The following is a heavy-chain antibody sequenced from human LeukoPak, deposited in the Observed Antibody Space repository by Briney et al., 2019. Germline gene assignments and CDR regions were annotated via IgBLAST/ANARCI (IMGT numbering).Heavy chain of an antibody. V-gene: IGHV1-8*01. D-gene: IGHD6-13*01. Sequence: ASVKVSCKASGYTFTSYDINWVRQATGQGLEWMGWMNPNSGNPGYAQKFQGRVTMTRNTSISTAYMELSSLRSEDTAVYYCARGGRAIKQQLEGNWFDPWGQGTLVTVSS. J-gene: IGHJ5*02. CDR3: ARGGRAIKQQLEGNWFDP. CDR2: MNPNSGNP. CDR1: GYTFTSYD.